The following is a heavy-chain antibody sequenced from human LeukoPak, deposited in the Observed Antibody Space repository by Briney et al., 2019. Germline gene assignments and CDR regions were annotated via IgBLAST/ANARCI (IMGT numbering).Heavy chain of an antibody. D-gene: IGHD6-25*01. V-gene: IGHV3-23*01. CDR2: ISGSGGST. Sequence: GGSLRLSCAASGFTFSSYAMSWVRQAPGKGLEWVSAISGSGGSTYYADSVKGRFTISRDNSKNTLNLQMNSLRAEDTAVYYCAKEAGQDSSGIQNPDAFDIWGQGTMVTVSS. CDR3: AKEAGQDSSGIQNPDAFDI. CDR1: GFTFSSYA. J-gene: IGHJ3*02.